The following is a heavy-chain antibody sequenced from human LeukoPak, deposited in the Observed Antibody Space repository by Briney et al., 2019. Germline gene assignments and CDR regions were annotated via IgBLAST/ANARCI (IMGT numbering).Heavy chain of an antibody. J-gene: IGHJ5*02. CDR3: ARERGDRRGWFDP. CDR2: ISGSGGRT. V-gene: IGHV3-23*01. D-gene: IGHD2-15*01. Sequence: GGSLRLSCAASGFTFSIYAMSWVRQAPGKGLEWVSTISGSGGRTYYADSVEGRFTVSRDNARNSVYLQMNSLRADDTAVYYCARERGDRRGWFDPWGQGTLVTVSS. CDR1: GFTFSIYA.